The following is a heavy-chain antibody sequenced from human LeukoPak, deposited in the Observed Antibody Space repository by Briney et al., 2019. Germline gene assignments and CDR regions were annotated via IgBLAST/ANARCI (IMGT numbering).Heavy chain of an antibody. V-gene: IGHV3-48*01. Sequence: GGSLRLSCAASGFTFRDYSMNWVRQAPGKGLEWVSYISGSSSTIYYADSVKGRLFTISRDNAKNSLYLQMNSLRAEDTAVYYCARDRNSDYWGQGTLVTVSS. J-gene: IGHJ4*02. CDR2: ISGSSSTI. CDR1: GFTFRDYS. CDR3: ARDRNSDY.